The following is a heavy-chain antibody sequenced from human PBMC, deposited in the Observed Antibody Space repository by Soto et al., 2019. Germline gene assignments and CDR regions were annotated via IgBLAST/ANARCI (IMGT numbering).Heavy chain of an antibody. CDR2: ISSSGST. Sequence: SETLSLTCTVSGGAINIITYYWGWIRQPPGKGLEWIGSISSSGSTYYNPSLKSRVTISGDTSKTQISLKLSSVTAADTALYYCARHQWYGIFDHWGQGTLVTVSS. D-gene: IGHD2-15*01. CDR1: GGAINIITYY. J-gene: IGHJ4*02. V-gene: IGHV4-39*01. CDR3: ARHQWYGIFDH.